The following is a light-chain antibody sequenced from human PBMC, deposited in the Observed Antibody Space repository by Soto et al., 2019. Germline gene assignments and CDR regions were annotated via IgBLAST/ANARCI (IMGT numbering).Light chain of an antibody. J-gene: IGLJ2*01. CDR3: CSFAGNSIVL. Sequence: QSALTQPASVSGSPGQSITISCTGTSSDVGSYNLVSWYQQHPGKAPKLMIYEDTKRPSGVSNRFSGSKSGNAASLTISGLQAEDEADYYCCSFAGNSIVLFGGGTKVTVL. V-gene: IGLV2-23*01. CDR1: SSDVGSYNL. CDR2: EDT.